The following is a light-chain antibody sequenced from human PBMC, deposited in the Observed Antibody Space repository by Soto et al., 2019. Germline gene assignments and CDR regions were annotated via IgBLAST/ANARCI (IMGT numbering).Light chain of an antibody. CDR2: EVS. CDR3: SSYAGSNNFGV. CDR1: SSDIGIYKY. J-gene: IGLJ3*02. V-gene: IGLV2-8*01. Sequence: QSALTQPASVSGSPGQSIAISCTGSSSDIGIYKYVSWYQQHPGKVPKLMIYEVSKRPSGVPDRFSGSKSGNTASLTVSGLQAEDEADYYCSSYAGSNNFGVFGGGTKLTVL.